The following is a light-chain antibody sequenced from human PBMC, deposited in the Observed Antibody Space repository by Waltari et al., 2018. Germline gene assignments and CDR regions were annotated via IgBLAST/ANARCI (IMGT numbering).Light chain of an antibody. CDR1: QGISNW. CDR3: QQTSTFPVT. CDR2: SAS. J-gene: IGKJ4*01. Sequence: DIQMTQSPSSVSASVGDRVTITCRASQGISNWLAWYQQKPGKAPNLLVYSASNLQSGVPSRFSGSGSGTGFTLTISSLQPEDFATYYCQQTSTFPVTFGGGTEVEF. V-gene: IGKV1-12*01.